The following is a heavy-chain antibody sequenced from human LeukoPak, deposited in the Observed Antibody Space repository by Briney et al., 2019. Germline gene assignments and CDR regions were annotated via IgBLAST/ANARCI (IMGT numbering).Heavy chain of an antibody. CDR2: IYYSGST. J-gene: IGHJ4*02. V-gene: IGHV4-61*08. CDR3: ARLGVSSGYTEN. D-gene: IGHD3-22*01. Sequence: SETLSLTCTVSGGSINSVDYYWSWIRQPPGKGLEWIGYIYYSGSTNYNPSLKSRVTISVDTSKNQFSLKLSSVTAADTAVYYCARLGVSSGYTENWGQGTLVTVSS. CDR1: GGSINSVDYY.